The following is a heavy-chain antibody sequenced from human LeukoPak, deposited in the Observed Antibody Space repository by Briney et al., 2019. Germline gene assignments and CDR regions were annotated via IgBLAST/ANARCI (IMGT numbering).Heavy chain of an antibody. D-gene: IGHD2-15*01. Sequence: GASVKVSCKASGYTFTGYYMHWVRQAPGQGLEWMGWINPNSGGTNYAQKFQGWVTMTRDTSISTAYMELSRLRSDDTAVYYCARARYCSGGSCATLDYWGQGTLVTVSS. V-gene: IGHV1-2*04. J-gene: IGHJ4*02. CDR3: ARARYCSGGSCATLDY. CDR2: INPNSGGT. CDR1: GYTFTGYY.